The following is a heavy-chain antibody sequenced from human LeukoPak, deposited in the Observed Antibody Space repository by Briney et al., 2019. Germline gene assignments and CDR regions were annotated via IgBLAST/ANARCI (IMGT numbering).Heavy chain of an antibody. Sequence: APVKVSCKASGYTFTSYGISWVRQAPGQGLEWMGWISAYNGNTNYAQKLQGRVTMTTDTSTSTAYMELRSLRSDDTAVYYCARDGDIVVVVAAIDAFDIWGQGTMVTVSS. CDR1: GYTFTSYG. V-gene: IGHV1-18*01. CDR2: ISAYNGNT. CDR3: ARDGDIVVVVAAIDAFDI. D-gene: IGHD2-15*01. J-gene: IGHJ3*02.